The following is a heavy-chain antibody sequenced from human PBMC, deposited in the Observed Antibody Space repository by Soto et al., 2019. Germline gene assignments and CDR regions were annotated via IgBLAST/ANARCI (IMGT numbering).Heavy chain of an antibody. V-gene: IGHV3-30*18. D-gene: IGHD6-19*01. Sequence: PGGSLRLSCPVYAFTFSSYGMHWVRQAPGRGLEWVAAISTDGSNKYYADTVKGRFTISRDNSKNALYLQMNSLRAEDTAVYYCAKDIQSSIAVAGQFDYWGQGTLVTVSS. CDR1: AFTFSSYG. CDR2: ISTDGSNK. J-gene: IGHJ4*02. CDR3: AKDIQSSIAVAGQFDY.